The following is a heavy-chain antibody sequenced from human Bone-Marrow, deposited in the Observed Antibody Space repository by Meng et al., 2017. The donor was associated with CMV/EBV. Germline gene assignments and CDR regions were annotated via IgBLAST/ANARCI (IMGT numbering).Heavy chain of an antibody. CDR3: AKMEDSSDFFDY. V-gene: IGHV3-23*03. Sequence: SCASSGFTFSSYAMSWVRQAPGEGLEWVSVIYSGGSSTYYADSVKGRFTISRDNSKNTLYLQMNSLRAEDTAVYYCAKMEDSSDFFDYWGQGTLVTVSS. CDR2: IYSGGSST. J-gene: IGHJ4*02. CDR1: GFTFSSYA. D-gene: IGHD3-22*01.